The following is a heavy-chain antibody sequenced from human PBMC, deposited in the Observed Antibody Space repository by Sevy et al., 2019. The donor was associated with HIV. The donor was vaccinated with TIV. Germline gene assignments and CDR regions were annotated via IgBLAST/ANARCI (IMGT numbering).Heavy chain of an antibody. V-gene: IGHV4-39*07. CDR2: IYHSGST. CDR1: GGSVSSGSYY. J-gene: IGHJ6*02. Sequence: SETLSLTCIVSGGSVSSGSYYWGWIRQPPGKGLEWIGSIYHSGSTYYNPSLKSRVTISVDTSKNQFSLKLSSVTAADTAVYYCARDYSSGWFGELFRNYYYGMDVWGQGTTVTVSS. CDR3: ARDYSSGWFGELFRNYYYGMDV. D-gene: IGHD3-10*01.